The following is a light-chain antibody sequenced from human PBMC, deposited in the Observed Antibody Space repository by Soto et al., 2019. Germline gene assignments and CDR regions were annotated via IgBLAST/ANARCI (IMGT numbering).Light chain of an antibody. CDR3: SSYAGNNIVV. CDR1: SGDVGGYNY. Sequence: QSALTQPPSVSGSPGQSVTISCSGTSGDVGGYNYVSWYQQHPGTAPKLVIYEVSERPSAVPGRFSGSKSGNTASLTVSGLQADDEADYYCSSYAGNNIVVFGGGTQLTVL. V-gene: IGLV2-8*01. CDR2: EVS. J-gene: IGLJ7*01.